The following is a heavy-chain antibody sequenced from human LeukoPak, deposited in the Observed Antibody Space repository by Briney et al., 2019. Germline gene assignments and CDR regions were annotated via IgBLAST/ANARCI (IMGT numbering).Heavy chain of an antibody. CDR1: GGTFSSYA. D-gene: IGHD3-10*01. CDR3: ARRSGSAYGGFDY. J-gene: IGHJ4*02. CDR2: INTNTGNP. Sequence: GASVKVSRKASGGTFSSYAISWVRQAPGQGLEWMGWINTNTGNPTYAQGFTGRFVFSLDTSVSTAYLQISSLKAEDTAVYYCARRSGSAYGGFDYWGQGTLVTVSS. V-gene: IGHV7-4-1*02.